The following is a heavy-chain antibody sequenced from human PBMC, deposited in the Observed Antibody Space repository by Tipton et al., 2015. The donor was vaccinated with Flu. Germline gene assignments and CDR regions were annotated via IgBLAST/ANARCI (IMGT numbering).Heavy chain of an antibody. CDR1: GDSIRSDYF. CDR3: ARHGGDITWGHCSGATCQYFES. Sequence: TLSLTCAVSGDSIRSDYFWGWIRQPPGKGLEWIGSIYHTGNTLTHPSLRSRATMSVDTSKNQFSLRLTSVTAADTAVYYCARHGGDITWGHCSGATCQYFESWGQGTPVTVSS. V-gene: IGHV4-38-2*01. CDR2: IYHTGNT. D-gene: IGHD2-15*01. J-gene: IGHJ5*01.